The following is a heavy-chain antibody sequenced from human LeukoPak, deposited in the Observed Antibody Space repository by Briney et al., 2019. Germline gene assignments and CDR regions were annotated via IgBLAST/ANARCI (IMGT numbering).Heavy chain of an antibody. D-gene: IGHD4/OR15-4a*01. CDR2: IFYSGST. CDR3: ARGAGAKSFDY. Sequence: PSETLSLTCTVSGGSISSFYWSWIRQPPGNGLEWIGHIFYSGSTNYNPSLKSRVTISVDTSKNQFSLKLNSVTAADTAPYYCARGAGAKSFDYWGQGTLVTVSS. V-gene: IGHV4-59*01. CDR1: GGSISSFY. J-gene: IGHJ4*02.